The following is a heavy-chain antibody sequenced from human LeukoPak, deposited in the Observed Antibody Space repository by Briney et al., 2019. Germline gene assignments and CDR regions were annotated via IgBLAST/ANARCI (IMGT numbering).Heavy chain of an antibody. J-gene: IGHJ2*01. D-gene: IGHD3-10*01. CDR2: ISPDRGDT. V-gene: IGHV1-2*02. Sequence: GASVKLSCTASGYTFTGYLIHRVRQAPGQGLGGRGWISPDRGDTNYAPKFQGRVIMTRDTSIRTVYVEMSRLRSDDTAVYYCASSPELTWYFDLWGRGTLVTVSS. CDR1: GYTFTGYL. CDR3: ASSPELTWYFDL.